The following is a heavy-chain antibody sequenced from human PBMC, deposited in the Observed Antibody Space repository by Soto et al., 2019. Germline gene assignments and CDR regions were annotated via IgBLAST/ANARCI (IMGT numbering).Heavy chain of an antibody. D-gene: IGHD1-1*01. CDR2: ISATGIST. CDR1: GFTFAIYA. J-gene: IGHJ4*01. CDR3: ARDKDTSSWTGFDF. Sequence: EAQLLESGGGLIQPGGSLRLSCAASGFTFAIYAMSWVRQAPGKGLEWVSAISATGISTHYADSVKGRVTISRDNSANTLSLEMSSLTAEDTAVYYCARDKDTSSWTGFDFWGHGTLVTVSS. V-gene: IGHV3-23*01.